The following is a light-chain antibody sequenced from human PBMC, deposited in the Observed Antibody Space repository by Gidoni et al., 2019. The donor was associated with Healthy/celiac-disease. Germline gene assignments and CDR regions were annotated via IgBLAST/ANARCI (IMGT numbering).Light chain of an antibody. Sequence: AIRMTQSPSSFSASTGDRVTTTCRASQGISSYLAWYQQKPGKAPKLLNYAASTLQSGVPSRFSGSGSGTDFTLTISCLQSEDFATYYCQQYYSYPWTFGQGTKVEIK. CDR3: QQYYSYPWT. V-gene: IGKV1-8*01. CDR1: QGISSY. J-gene: IGKJ1*01. CDR2: AAS.